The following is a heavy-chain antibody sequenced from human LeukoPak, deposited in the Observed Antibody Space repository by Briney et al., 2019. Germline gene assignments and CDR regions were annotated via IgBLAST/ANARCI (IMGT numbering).Heavy chain of an antibody. CDR3: ARAGIAAEAPFDY. CDR1: GFTFSSYS. J-gene: IGHJ4*02. Sequence: GGSLRLSCAASGFTFSSYSMNWVRQAPGKGLEWASYISSSSTIYYADSVKGRFTISRDNSKNTLYLQMNSLRAEDTAVYYCARAGIAAEAPFDYWGQGTLVTVSS. D-gene: IGHD6-13*01. V-gene: IGHV3-48*01. CDR2: ISSSSTI.